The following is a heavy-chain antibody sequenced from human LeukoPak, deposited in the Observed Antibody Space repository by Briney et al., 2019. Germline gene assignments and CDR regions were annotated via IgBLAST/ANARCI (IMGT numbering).Heavy chain of an antibody. CDR1: GYSFTDYY. CDR3: ARADRLHGGPYLIGP. CDR2: INPNSGGT. Sequence: ASVKVSCKASGYSFTDYYMHWVRQAPGQGLEWMGWINPNSGGTSSAQKFQGRVTMTRDTSISTVYMEVSWLTSDDTAIYYCARADRLHGGPYLIGPWGQGTLVTVSS. J-gene: IGHJ5*02. V-gene: IGHV1-2*02. D-gene: IGHD2-21*01.